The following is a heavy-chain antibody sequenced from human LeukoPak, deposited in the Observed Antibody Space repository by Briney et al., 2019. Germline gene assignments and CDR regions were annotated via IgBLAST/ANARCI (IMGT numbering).Heavy chain of an antibody. J-gene: IGHJ3*02. CDR3: AKEGVLESFDI. Sequence: GGSLRLSCAAAGFTFSNYAMTWVRQAPGKGLEWVSSISGNGDNTYYADSVKGRFTISRDNSKNTVYLQMNSLRAEDTALYYCAKEGVLESFDIWGQGTMVTVSS. D-gene: IGHD5-24*01. V-gene: IGHV3-23*01. CDR2: ISGNGDNT. CDR1: GFTFSNYA.